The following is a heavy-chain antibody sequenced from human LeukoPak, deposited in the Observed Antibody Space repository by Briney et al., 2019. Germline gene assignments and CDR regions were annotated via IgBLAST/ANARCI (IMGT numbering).Heavy chain of an antibody. CDR1: GFTFSSYW. CDR2: INSDGSST. V-gene: IGHV3-74*01. Sequence: GGSLTLSCAASGFTFSSYWMHWVRQAPGKGLVWVSRINSDGSSTSYAASVKGRFTISRDNAKNTLYLQMNSLRAEDTAVYYCAKDRPNSSSRPIDYWGQGTLVTVSS. J-gene: IGHJ4*02. D-gene: IGHD6-13*01. CDR3: AKDRPNSSSRPIDY.